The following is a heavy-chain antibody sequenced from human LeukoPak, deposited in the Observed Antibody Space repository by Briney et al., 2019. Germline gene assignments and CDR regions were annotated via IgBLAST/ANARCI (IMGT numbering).Heavy chain of an antibody. CDR2: INPNSGGT. V-gene: IGHV1-2*02. CDR3: ARLTSSGWSNYFDY. J-gene: IGHJ4*02. D-gene: IGHD6-19*01. CDR1: GYTFTGYY. Sequence: ASVKVSCMASGYTFTGYYMHWVRQAPGQGLEWMGWINPNSGGTNYAQKFQGGVTMTRDTSISTAYMELSRLRSDDTAVYYCARLTSSGWSNYFDYWGQGTLVTVSS.